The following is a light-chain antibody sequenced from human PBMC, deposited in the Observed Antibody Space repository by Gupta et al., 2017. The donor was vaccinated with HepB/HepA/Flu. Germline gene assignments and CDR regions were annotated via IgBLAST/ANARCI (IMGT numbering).Light chain of an antibody. Sequence: QSALTKPRSVAGSSGPSVTLSCTGTSSDVGGYNYVSWYQQHPGKAPKVMIYDVTKRPSGVPDRFSGSKSGNTASLTISGLQAEDEADYYCCSYAGSYTYVFGSGTKVTVL. V-gene: IGLV2-11*01. CDR3: CSYAGSYTYV. CDR1: SSDVGGYNY. J-gene: IGLJ1*01. CDR2: DVT.